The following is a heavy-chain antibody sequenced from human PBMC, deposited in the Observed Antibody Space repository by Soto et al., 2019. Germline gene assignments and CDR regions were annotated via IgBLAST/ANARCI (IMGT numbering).Heavy chain of an antibody. Sequence: QVQLVQSGAEVKKPGSSVKVSCKASGGTFSSYTISWVRQAPGQGLEWMGRIIPILGIANYAQQFQGTVTLTADNSTRPAYMDVSSLRSEDTAVYYRARAVGAAAGGYYYGRHAWGQGPTVTVSS. J-gene: IGHJ6*02. CDR2: IIPILGIA. V-gene: IGHV1-69*02. D-gene: IGHD6-13*01. CDR3: ARAVGAAAGGYYYGRHA. CDR1: GGTFSSYT.